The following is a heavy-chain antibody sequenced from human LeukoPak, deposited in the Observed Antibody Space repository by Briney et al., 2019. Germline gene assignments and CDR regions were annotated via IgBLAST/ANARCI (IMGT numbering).Heavy chain of an antibody. CDR2: ISGSGGER. V-gene: IGHV3-23*01. CDR3: ANGPHYNILTGFYKVRSHLDY. Sequence: GGSLRLSCAASGFTFSNYGMSWVRQAPGKGLQWVSGISGSGGERYYTESVKGRFTISRDNSKNTLFLQMNSLRAEDTALYYCANGPHYNILTGFYKVRSHLDYWGQGTLVTVSS. CDR1: GFTFSNYG. J-gene: IGHJ4*02. D-gene: IGHD3-9*01.